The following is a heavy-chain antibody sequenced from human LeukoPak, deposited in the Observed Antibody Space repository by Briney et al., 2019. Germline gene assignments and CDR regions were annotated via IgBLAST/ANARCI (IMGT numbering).Heavy chain of an antibody. D-gene: IGHD4-17*01. V-gene: IGHV3-7*01. J-gene: IGHJ4*02. Sequence: GGSLRLSCTASGFTFSTYWMSWVRQAPGKGLEWVANIKQDGSAKYYVDSVKGRFTISRDNTKNSLYLQMNSLRAEDAAVYYCARDGDYFDYWGQGTLVTVSS. CDR1: GFTFSTYW. CDR3: ARDGDYFDY. CDR2: IKQDGSAK.